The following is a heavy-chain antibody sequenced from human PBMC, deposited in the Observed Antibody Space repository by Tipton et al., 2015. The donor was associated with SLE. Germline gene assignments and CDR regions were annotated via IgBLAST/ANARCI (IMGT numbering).Heavy chain of an antibody. CDR1: GGSISSSNYF. J-gene: IGHJ6*03. V-gene: IGHV4-39*07. Sequence: TLSLTCTVSGGSISSSNYFWGWIRQPPGRGLEWIGSFYHSGATYYSPSLQSRVTVSVDTSKNQFSLKLTSVTAADTAMYYCARVPAVYYYYMDVWGKGTTVTVSS. CDR3: ARVPAVYYYYMDV. CDR2: FYHSGAT. D-gene: IGHD2-2*01.